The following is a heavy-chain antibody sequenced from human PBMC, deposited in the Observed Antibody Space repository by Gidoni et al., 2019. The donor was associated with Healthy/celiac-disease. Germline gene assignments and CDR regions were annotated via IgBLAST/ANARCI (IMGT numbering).Heavy chain of an antibody. CDR2: IKQDGSEK. Sequence: EVQLVESGGGLVQPGGSLRLSCAASGFPFSSYWMSWVRQAPGKGLEWVANIKQDGSEKYYVDSVKGRFTISRDNAKNSLYLQMNSLRAEDTAVYYCARVGGGGYNYRYFQHWGQGTLVTVSS. V-gene: IGHV3-7*01. CDR3: ARVGGGGYNYRYFQH. D-gene: IGHD5-12*01. CDR1: GFPFSSYW. J-gene: IGHJ1*01.